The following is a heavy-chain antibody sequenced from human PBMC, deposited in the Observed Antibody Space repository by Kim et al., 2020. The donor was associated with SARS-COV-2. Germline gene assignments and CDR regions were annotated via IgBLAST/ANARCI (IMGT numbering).Heavy chain of an antibody. Sequence: GGSLRLSCAASGFTFSSYWMSWVRQAPGKGLEWVANIKQDGSEKYYVDSVKGRFTISRDNAKNSLYLQMNSLRAEDTAVYYCARGPQYYDPGYNWNYYFDYWGQGTLVTVSS. CDR3: ARGPQYYDPGYNWNYYFDY. J-gene: IGHJ4*02. CDR1: GFTFSSYW. CDR2: IKQDGSEK. V-gene: IGHV3-7*01. D-gene: IGHD1-7*01.